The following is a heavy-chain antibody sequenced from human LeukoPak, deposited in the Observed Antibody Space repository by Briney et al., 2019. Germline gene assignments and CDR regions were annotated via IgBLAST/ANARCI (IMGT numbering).Heavy chain of an antibody. D-gene: IGHD1-14*01. J-gene: IGHJ6*02. CDR3: AKGTGWYYYYGMDV. CDR2: ISGSGGST. V-gene: IGHV3-23*01. Sequence: GGSLRLSCAASGFTFSSYAMSWVRQAPGKGLEWVSAISGSGGSTYCADSVKGRFTISRDNSKNTLYLQMNSLRAEDTAVYYCAKGTGWYYYYGMDVWGQGTTVTVSS. CDR1: GFTFSSYA.